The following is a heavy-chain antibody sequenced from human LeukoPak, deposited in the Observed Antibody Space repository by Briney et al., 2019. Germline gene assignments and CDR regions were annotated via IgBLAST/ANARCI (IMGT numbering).Heavy chain of an antibody. J-gene: IGHJ4*02. D-gene: IGHD3-22*01. CDR2: IKPDGSEK. V-gene: IGHV3-7*01. CDR3: AREAYYDSSGSMGGVDY. CDR1: GITLSDHW. Sequence: GGSLRLSCAASGITLSDHWLSWVRQAPGKGLEWVANIKPDGSEKTYVDSVKGRFTNSRDNAKNSLYLQMNSLRAEDTAVYYCAREAYYDSSGSMGGVDYWGQGTLVTVSS.